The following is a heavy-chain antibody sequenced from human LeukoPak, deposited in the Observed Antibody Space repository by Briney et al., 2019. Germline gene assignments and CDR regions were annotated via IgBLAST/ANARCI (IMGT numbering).Heavy chain of an antibody. CDR1: GGSISTYY. Sequence: PSETLSLTCTVSGGSISTYYWSWIRQSPGKGLEWIGYIYYSGSTNYNPSLKSRVTISVDTSKNQFSLKLSSVTAADTAVYYCAGWMSSYYDFWSGSEAQYYYYGMDVWGQGTTVTVSS. V-gene: IGHV4-59*01. CDR3: AGWMSSYYDFWSGSEAQYYYYGMDV. CDR2: IYYSGST. J-gene: IGHJ6*02. D-gene: IGHD3-3*01.